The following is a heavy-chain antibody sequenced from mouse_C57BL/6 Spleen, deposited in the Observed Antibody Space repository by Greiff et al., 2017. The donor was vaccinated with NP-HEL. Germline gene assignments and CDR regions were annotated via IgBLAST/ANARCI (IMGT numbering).Heavy chain of an antibody. V-gene: IGHV1-64*01. Sequence: QVQLQQPGAELVKPGASVKLSCKASGYTFTSYWTHWVKQRPGQGLEWIGMIHPNSGSTNYNEKFKSKATLTVDKSSSTAYMQLSSLTSEDSAVYYCARTTTVVDWYFDVWGTGTTVTVSS. D-gene: IGHD1-1*01. CDR3: ARTTTVVDWYFDV. CDR2: IHPNSGST. J-gene: IGHJ1*03. CDR1: GYTFTSYW.